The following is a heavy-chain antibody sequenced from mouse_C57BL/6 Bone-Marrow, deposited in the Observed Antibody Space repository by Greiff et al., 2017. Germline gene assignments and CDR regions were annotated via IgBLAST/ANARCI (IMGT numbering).Heavy chain of an antibody. CDR2: IYPGDGDT. CDR3: ARGGGNYEYFDV. V-gene: IGHV1-82*01. Sequence: VMLVESGPELVKPGASVKLSCKASGYAFSSSWMNWVNPRPGKGLEWIGRIYPGDGDTNYNGKFKGKATLTADKSSSTAYMQLSSLTSEDSAVYFCARGGGNYEYFDVWGTGTTVTVSS. J-gene: IGHJ1*03. CDR1: GYAFSSSW. D-gene: IGHD2-1*01.